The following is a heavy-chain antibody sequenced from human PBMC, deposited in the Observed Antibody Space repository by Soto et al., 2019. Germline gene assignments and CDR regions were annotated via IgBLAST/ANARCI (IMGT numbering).Heavy chain of an antibody. J-gene: IGHJ4*02. V-gene: IGHV3-53*05. CDR3: AKDSYIELTIFGVVLTLFDY. CDR2: IYSGGNK. Sequence: GGSLRLSSAASGFTVNNNYMGWVRQAPGKGLEWVSLIYSGGNKYYTDSVKGRFTISRDNSKNTLYLQMNSLRAEDTAVYYCAKDSYIELTIFGVVLTLFDYWGQGTLVTVSS. CDR1: GFTVNNNY. D-gene: IGHD3-3*01.